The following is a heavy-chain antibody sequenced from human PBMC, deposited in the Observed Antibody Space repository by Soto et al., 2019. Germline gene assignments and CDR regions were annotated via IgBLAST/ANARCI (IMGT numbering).Heavy chain of an antibody. V-gene: IGHV1-69*13. Sequence: SVKVSCKASGGTFSSYAISWVRQAPGQGLEWMGGIIPIFGTANYAQKFQGRVTITADESTSTAYMELRSLRSEDTAVYYCAKRDYCSGGSCSHYYYYGMDVW. CDR3: AKRDYCSGGSCSHYYYYGMDV. CDR2: IIPIFGTA. D-gene: IGHD2-15*01. J-gene: IGHJ6*01. CDR1: GGTFSSYA.